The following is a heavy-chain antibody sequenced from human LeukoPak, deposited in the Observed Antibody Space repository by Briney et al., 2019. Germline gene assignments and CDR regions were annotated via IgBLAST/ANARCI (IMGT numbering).Heavy chain of an antibody. Sequence: GASVKVSCKTSGYTFTVKFLHWLRQAPGQGLEWMGGIDPKSGGPVYGQNFRGRVTVTRDTSVSTAYMELSRLRSDDTAVYYCALENCSATTGCFKAFDYWGQGTLVTVSS. D-gene: IGHD3-9*01. CDR3: ALENCSATTGCFKAFDY. J-gene: IGHJ4*02. V-gene: IGHV1-2*02. CDR2: IDPKSGGP. CDR1: GYTFTVKF.